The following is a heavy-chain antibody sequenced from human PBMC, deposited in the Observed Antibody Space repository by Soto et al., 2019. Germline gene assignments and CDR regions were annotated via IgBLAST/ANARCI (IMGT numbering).Heavy chain of an antibody. D-gene: IGHD2-2*02. CDR3: ARGAQIPSLRRYYYDY. Sequence: PSETLSLTCTVSNGSISSISSYFWTWIRQPPGKGLEWIGHIYFTGATENNPSLKSRVSISLDSSRNEFSLKPTSVTAADTAVYYCARGAQIPSLRRYYYDYWGQGALVTVSS. CDR2: IYFTGAT. CDR1: NGSISSISSYF. V-gene: IGHV4-61*01. J-gene: IGHJ4*02.